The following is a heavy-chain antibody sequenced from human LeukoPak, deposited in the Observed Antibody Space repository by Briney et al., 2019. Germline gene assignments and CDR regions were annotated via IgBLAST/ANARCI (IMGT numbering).Heavy chain of an antibody. CDR2: ISSSGTI. Sequence: PGGSLRLSCAASGFTFRSYEMNWVRQAPGKGLGWVSYISSSGTIYYADSVKGRFTISRDNAKNSLYLHMNSLRAEDTAVYYCARGGYCSGGTCYSYNAFDIWGQGTMVTVSS. V-gene: IGHV3-48*03. CDR1: GFTFRSYE. D-gene: IGHD2-15*01. J-gene: IGHJ3*02. CDR3: ARGGYCSGGTCYSYNAFDI.